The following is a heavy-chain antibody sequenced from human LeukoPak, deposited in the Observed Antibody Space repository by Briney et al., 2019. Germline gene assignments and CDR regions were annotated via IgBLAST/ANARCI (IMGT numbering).Heavy chain of an antibody. D-gene: IGHD6-19*01. J-gene: IGHJ4*02. CDR1: AFTFSSYA. CDR2: ISGSGGST. Sequence: QPGGSLRLSCAASAFTFSSYAMSWVRQAPGKGLEWVSAISGSGGSTYYADSVKGRFTISRDNSKNTLYLQMNSLRAEDTAVYYCAKVSSSGWYGYFDYWGQGTLVTVSS. CDR3: AKVSSSGWYGYFDY. V-gene: IGHV3-23*01.